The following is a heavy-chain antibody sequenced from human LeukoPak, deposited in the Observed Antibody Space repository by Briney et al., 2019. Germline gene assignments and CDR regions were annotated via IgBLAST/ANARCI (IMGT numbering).Heavy chain of an antibody. CDR3: ASVKQYYYGSGSYYVFDY. D-gene: IGHD3-10*01. V-gene: IGHV4-4*07. CDR1: GGSISSYY. Sequence: PSETLSLTCTVSGGSISSYYWSWIRQPAGKGLEWIGRIYTSGSTNYNPSLKSRVTMSVDTSKNQFSLKLSSVTAADTAVYYCASVKQYYYGSGSYYVFDYWGQGTLVTVSS. CDR2: IYTSGST. J-gene: IGHJ4*02.